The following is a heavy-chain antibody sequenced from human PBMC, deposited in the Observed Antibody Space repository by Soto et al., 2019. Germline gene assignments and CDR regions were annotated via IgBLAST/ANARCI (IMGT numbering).Heavy chain of an antibody. Sequence: SMRLSCSASGFTFSSYGMHWVRQAPGKGLEWVSGISWNSGSIGYADSVKGRFTISRDNAKNSLYLQMNSLRAEDTALYYCAKDKYGDYYDAFDIWGQGTMVTVSS. V-gene: IGHV3-9*01. CDR3: AKDKYGDYYDAFDI. D-gene: IGHD4-17*01. J-gene: IGHJ3*02. CDR1: GFTFSSYG. CDR2: ISWNSGSI.